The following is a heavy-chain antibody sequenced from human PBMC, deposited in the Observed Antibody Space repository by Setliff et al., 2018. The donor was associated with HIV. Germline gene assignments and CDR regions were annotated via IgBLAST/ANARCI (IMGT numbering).Heavy chain of an antibody. CDR1: GFTFSSYA. V-gene: IGHV3-30-3*01. CDR2: ISYDGSNK. Sequence: GGSLRLSCAASGFTFSSYAMHWVRQAPGKGLEWVAVISYDGSNKYYADSVKGRFTISRDNSKNTLYLQMNSLRAEDTAVYYCAKDDPLFEYWGQGALVTVSS. J-gene: IGHJ4*02. CDR3: AKDDPLFEY.